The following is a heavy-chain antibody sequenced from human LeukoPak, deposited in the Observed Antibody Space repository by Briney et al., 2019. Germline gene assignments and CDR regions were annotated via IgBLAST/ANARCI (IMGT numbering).Heavy chain of an antibody. CDR2: INPSGGST. CDR3: ARDYCSSTSCLFDY. J-gene: IGHJ4*02. D-gene: IGHD2-2*01. CDR1: GYTFTSYY. Sequence: GAPVKVSCKASGYTFTSYYMHWVRQAPGQGLEWMGIINPSGGSTNYAQKFQGRVTMTRDTSISTAYMELSRLTSDDTAMYYCARDYCSSTSCLFDYWGQGTLVTVSS. V-gene: IGHV1-46*01.